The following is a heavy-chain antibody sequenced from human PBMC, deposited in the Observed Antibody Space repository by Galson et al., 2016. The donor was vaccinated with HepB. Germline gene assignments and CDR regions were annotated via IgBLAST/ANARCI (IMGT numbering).Heavy chain of an antibody. V-gene: IGHV3-30*18. J-gene: IGHJ4*02. CDR1: RFTFSSYG. CDR2: ISYDGSNK. D-gene: IGHD2-2*01. Sequence: SLRLSCAASRFTFSSYGMHWVRQAPGKGLEWVAFISYDGSNKKYADSVKGRFTISRDNSKKTLYLQMNSLRAEDTAVYYCAKDGRIYCSSASCHDHFHYWGQGTLVTVPS. CDR3: AKDGRIYCSSASCHDHFHY.